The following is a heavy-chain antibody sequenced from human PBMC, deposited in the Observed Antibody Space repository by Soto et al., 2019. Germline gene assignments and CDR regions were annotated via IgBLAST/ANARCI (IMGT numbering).Heavy chain of an antibody. D-gene: IGHD3-10*01. CDR1: GGSISSSSYY. J-gene: IGHJ6*02. CDR3: AKHGGSGRYYQNYYYYGMDV. CDR2: IYYSGST. Sequence: PXATLSLTCTVSGGSISSSSYYGGCIRQPPGKGLEWIGSIYYSGSTYYNPSLKSRVTISVDTSKNQFSLKLSSVTAADTAVYYCAKHGGSGRYYQNYYYYGMDVSGQGTTVTVS. V-gene: IGHV4-39*01.